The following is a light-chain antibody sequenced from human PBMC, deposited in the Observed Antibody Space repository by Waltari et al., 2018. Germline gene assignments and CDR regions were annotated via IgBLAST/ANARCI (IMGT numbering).Light chain of an antibody. J-gene: IGKJ1*01. Sequence: DIVMTQSPDSLAVSLGERATINCKSSQSVLDSSNSKNYLAWYQHKPGQPPKLLIYLASSRESGVPDRFSGGGAGTHFTLTISTLQAEDVAVYYCQQYYSIPWTFGQGTKVEIK. CDR2: LAS. CDR3: QQYYSIPWT. CDR1: QSVLDSSNSKNY. V-gene: IGKV4-1*01.